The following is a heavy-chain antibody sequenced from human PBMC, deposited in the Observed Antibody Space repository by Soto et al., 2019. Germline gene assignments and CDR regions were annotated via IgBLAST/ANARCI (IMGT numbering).Heavy chain of an antibody. Sequence: PSETLSLTGTVSGGSISSSGYYWGWIRQPPGKGLEWIGSIYYIGSTYYNPSLKSRVTISVDTSKNQFSLKLSSVTAADTAVYYCARAYYYDSSGYYYNWFDPGGQGTLVTVSS. CDR1: GGSISSSGYY. J-gene: IGHJ5*02. D-gene: IGHD3-22*01. CDR2: IYYIGST. V-gene: IGHV4-39*01. CDR3: ARAYYYDSSGYYYNWFDP.